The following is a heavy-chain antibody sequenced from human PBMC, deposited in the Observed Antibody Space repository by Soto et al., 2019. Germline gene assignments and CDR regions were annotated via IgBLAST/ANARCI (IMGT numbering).Heavy chain of an antibody. CDR2: IIPIFGTA. D-gene: IGHD3-10*01. V-gene: IGHV1-69*06. Sequence: SVKVSCKASGGTFSSYAISWVRQAPGQGLEWMGGIIPIFGTANYAQKFQGRVTITADKSTSTAYMELSSLRSEDTAVYYCARDRGWGRYGSGSYYSYYFDYWGQRTLVTVSS. CDR3: ARDRGWGRYGSGSYYSYYFDY. J-gene: IGHJ4*02. CDR1: GGTFSSYA.